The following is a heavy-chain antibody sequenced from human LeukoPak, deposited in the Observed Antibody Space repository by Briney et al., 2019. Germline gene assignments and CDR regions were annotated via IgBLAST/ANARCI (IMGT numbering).Heavy chain of an antibody. CDR2: MNPDSGDT. J-gene: IGHJ4*02. Sequence: ASVKVSCKASGYTFTSYEINWVRQATGHGLEWMGWMNPDSGDTAYAQNFQGRITMTRSTSITTAYMELGSLRSEDTAVYYCARGLGSYDSSELTWPMISFWGQGTQVTVSS. V-gene: IGHV1-8*01. D-gene: IGHD3-22*01. CDR1: GYTFTSYE. CDR3: ARGLGSYDSSELTWPMISF.